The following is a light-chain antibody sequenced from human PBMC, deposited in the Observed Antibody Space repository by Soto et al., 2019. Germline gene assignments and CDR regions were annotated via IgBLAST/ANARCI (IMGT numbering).Light chain of an antibody. CDR2: GAS. J-gene: IGKJ2*01. Sequence: DIQLTQSPSTLSASVGDSVTITCRASQTIFTWLAWYQQKPGKAPKLLISGASSLETGVPLRFIGSGSGKEFTVNIGILQPDDFATEYCQQYRETYTFGQGTKLEIK. CDR3: QQYRETYT. V-gene: IGKV1-5*03. CDR1: QTIFTW.